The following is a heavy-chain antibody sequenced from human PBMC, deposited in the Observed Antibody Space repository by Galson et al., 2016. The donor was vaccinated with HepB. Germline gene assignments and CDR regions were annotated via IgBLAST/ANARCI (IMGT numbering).Heavy chain of an antibody. Sequence: TLSLTCTVSSGSISSSRYYWGWIRQPPGKGLEWIGSVYYSGTAYYDPSLKSRVSMSVDTSKNQFSLRLSSVTAADTAVYYCASHCGGDCYNNLADSFDFWGQGTMVTGSS. CDR1: SGSISSSRYY. CDR3: ASHCGGDCYNNLADSFDF. J-gene: IGHJ3*01. V-gene: IGHV4-39*01. D-gene: IGHD2-21*01. CDR2: VYYSGTA.